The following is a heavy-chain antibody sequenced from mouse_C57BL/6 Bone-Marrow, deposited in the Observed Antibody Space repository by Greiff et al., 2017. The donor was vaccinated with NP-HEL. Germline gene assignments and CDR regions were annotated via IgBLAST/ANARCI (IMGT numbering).Heavy chain of an antibody. CDR3: ARKPYYSNLYYAMDY. Sequence: VQGVESGPGLVQPSQSLSITCTVSGFSLTSYGVHWVRQSPGKGLEWLGVIWSGGSTDYNAAFISRLSISKDNSKSQVFFKMNSLQADDTAIYYCARKPYYSNLYYAMDYWGQGTSVTVSS. D-gene: IGHD2-5*01. J-gene: IGHJ4*01. CDR2: IWSGGST. CDR1: GFSLTSYG. V-gene: IGHV2-2*01.